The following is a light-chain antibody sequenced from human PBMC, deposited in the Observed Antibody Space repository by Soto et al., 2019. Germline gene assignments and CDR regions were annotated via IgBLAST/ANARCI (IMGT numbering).Light chain of an antibody. J-gene: IGKJ2*01. CDR1: QSVSSN. CDR2: AAS. CDR3: QQYNDWPYT. Sequence: EIVMTQSPATLSVSPGERATLSCRASQSVSSNLAWYQQKPGQAPRLLIYAASTRPTDIPARFSGSGSGTEFTLTISSLQSEDLAVYYCQQYNDWPYTFGQETKLDIK. V-gene: IGKV3-15*01.